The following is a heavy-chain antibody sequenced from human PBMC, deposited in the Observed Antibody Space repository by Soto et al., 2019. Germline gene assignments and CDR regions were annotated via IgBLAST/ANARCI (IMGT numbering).Heavy chain of an antibody. CDR2: ISYDGSNK. CDR3: AQGRKISSWYGKNFDY. Sequence: GGSLRLSCAASGFTFSSYGMHWVRQAPGKGLEWVAVISYDGSNKYYADSVKGRFTISRDNSKNTLYLQMNSLRAEDTAVYYCAQGRKISSWYGKNFDYWGQGTLVTVSS. CDR1: GFTFSSYG. J-gene: IGHJ4*02. V-gene: IGHV3-30*03. D-gene: IGHD6-13*01.